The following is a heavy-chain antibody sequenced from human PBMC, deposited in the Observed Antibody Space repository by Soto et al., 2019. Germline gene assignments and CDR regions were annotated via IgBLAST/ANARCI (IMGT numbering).Heavy chain of an antibody. J-gene: IGHJ4*02. CDR1: GFTASSNY. V-gene: IGHV3-53*01. CDR3: ARGPGRYSSSSPDY. D-gene: IGHD6-6*01. Sequence: EVQLVESGGGLIQPGGSLRLSCAASGFTASSNYMSWVRQAPGKGLEWVSVIYSGGSTYYADSVKGRFTISRDNSKNTLYLQMNSLRAEDTAVYYCARGPGRYSSSSPDYWGQGTLVTVSS. CDR2: IYSGGST.